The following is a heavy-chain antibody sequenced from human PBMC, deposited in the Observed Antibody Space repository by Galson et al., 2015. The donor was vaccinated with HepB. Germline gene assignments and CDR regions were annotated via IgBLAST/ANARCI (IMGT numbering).Heavy chain of an antibody. J-gene: IGHJ3*02. CDR3: ASTISYYYDSSGYYGPFDI. Sequence: SLRLSCAASGFTFSSYEMNWVRQAPGKGLEWVSYISSSGSTIYYADSVKGRFTISRDNAKNSLYLQMNSLRAEDTAVYYCASTISYYYDSSGYYGPFDIWGQGTMVTVSS. V-gene: IGHV3-48*03. CDR2: ISSSGSTI. CDR1: GFTFSSYE. D-gene: IGHD3-22*01.